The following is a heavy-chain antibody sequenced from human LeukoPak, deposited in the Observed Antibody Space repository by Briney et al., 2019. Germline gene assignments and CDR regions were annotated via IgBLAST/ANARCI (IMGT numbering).Heavy chain of an antibody. CDR1: GFTFSSYA. V-gene: IGHV3-30-3*01. CDR2: ISYDGSNK. J-gene: IGHJ4*02. CDR3: VSPTADYPFLYYFDS. Sequence: GGSLRLSCAASGFTFSSYAMHWVRQAPGKGLEWVAVISYDGSNKYYADSVKGRFTISRDNSKNTLYLQMNSLRAEDTALYYCVSPTADYPFLYYFDSWGQGTLVTVSS. D-gene: IGHD5-12*01.